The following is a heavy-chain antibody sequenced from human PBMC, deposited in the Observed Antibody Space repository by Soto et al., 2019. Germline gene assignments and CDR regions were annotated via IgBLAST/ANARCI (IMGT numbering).Heavy chain of an antibody. V-gene: IGHV1-3*01. Sequence: QVQLVQSGAEVKKPGASVKVSCKASGYTFTSYAMHWVRQAPGQRLEWMGWINAGNGNTKYSQKFQGRVTITRDTSASTAYMELSSLRSEDTAVYYCARDPYTYYHYYGMDVWGQGTTVTVSS. CDR1: GYTFTSYA. CDR2: INAGNGNT. J-gene: IGHJ6*02. CDR3: ARDPYTYYHYYGMDV. D-gene: IGHD4-4*01.